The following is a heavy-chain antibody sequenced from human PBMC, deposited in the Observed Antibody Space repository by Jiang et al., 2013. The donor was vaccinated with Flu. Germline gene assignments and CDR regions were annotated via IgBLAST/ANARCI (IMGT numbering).Heavy chain of an antibody. D-gene: IGHD4-23*01. CDR2: IYWDDDQ. Sequence: KPTQTLTLTCTFSGFSLSTTGAGVGWARQPPGKALEWLAIIYWDDDQHYTPYLKSRLTITQDTSKNQVVLTMTNMDPVDTATYYCAHRHIHGGNGFDIWGQGTVVSVSS. CDR3: AHRHIHGGNGFDI. J-gene: IGHJ3*02. V-gene: IGHV2-5*02. CDR1: GFSLSTTGAG.